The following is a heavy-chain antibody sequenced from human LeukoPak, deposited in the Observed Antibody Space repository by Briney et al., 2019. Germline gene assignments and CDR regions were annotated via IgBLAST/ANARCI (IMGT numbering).Heavy chain of an antibody. J-gene: IGHJ4*02. D-gene: IGHD5-18*01. CDR2: ISSSSTDI. CDR1: GFTFSTYS. CDR3: ATSRGSTYGYRALELPPSPVG. V-gene: IGHV3-21*01. Sequence: GGSLRLSCAASGFTFSTYSMNWVRQAPGKGLEWVSSISSSSTDIYYGDSVKGRFAISRDNAKNSLYLQMNSLRTEDTAVYYCATSRGSTYGYRALELPPSPVGWGQGALVTVAS.